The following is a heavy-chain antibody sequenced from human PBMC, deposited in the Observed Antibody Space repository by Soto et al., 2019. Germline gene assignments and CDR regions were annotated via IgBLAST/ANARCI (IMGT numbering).Heavy chain of an antibody. V-gene: IGHV4-30-4*01. CDR2: VYYSGST. J-gene: IGHJ6*02. CDR1: GGSISSGDYH. CDR3: ATSPAKNPHYYYYGMDV. Sequence: SETLSLTCTVSGGSISSGDYHWSWIRQPPGKGLEWIGAVYYSGSTYYNPSLKSRITISVDTSKNQFSLKLTSVTAADTAVYYCATSPAKNPHYYYYGMDVWGQGTTVTVSS.